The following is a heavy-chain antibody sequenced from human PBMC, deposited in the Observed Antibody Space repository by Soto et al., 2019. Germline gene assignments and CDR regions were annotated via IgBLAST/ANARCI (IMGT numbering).Heavy chain of an antibody. V-gene: IGHV3-30-3*01. CDR1: GFIFSDDA. CDR3: ARENSRIAPRLFQH. Sequence: PGGSLRLSCVASGFIFSDDAMHWARQAPGKGLVWVALISPDGGNQYYSESAKGRFTISRDNSKNTLYLQMNDLRPDDTALYYCARENSRIAPRLFQHWGHGSLVTVSS. J-gene: IGHJ1*01. D-gene: IGHD6-6*01. CDR2: ISPDGGNQ.